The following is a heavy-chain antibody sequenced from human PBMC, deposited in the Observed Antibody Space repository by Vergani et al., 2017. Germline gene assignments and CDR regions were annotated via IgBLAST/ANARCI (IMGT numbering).Heavy chain of an antibody. D-gene: IGHD3-10*01. V-gene: IGHV3-53*01. CDR3: ARDIKSTGAHSGSSPRGYYYYGMDV. J-gene: IGHJ6*02. CDR2: IYSGGST. CDR1: GFTVSSNY. Sequence: EVQLVESGGGLIQPGGSLRLSCAASGFTVSSNYMSWVRQAPGKGLEWVSVIYSGGSTYYADSVKGRFTISRDNSKNTLYLQMNSLRAEDTAVYYCARDIKSTGAHSGSSPRGYYYYGMDVWGQGTTVTVSS.